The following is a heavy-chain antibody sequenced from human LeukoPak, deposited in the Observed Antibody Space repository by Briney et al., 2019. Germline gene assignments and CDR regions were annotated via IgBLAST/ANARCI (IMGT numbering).Heavy chain of an antibody. D-gene: IGHD5-12*01. V-gene: IGHV3-30-3*01. J-gene: IGHJ2*01. Sequence: PGGSLRLSCAASGFTFSNYAIHWVRQAPGKGLEWVAVISYDGSNKYYADSVKGRFTISRDNSKNTLYLQMNSLRAEDTAVYYCARRGSGTGYWYFDLWGRGTLLTVSS. CDR2: ISYDGSNK. CDR1: GFTFSNYA. CDR3: ARRGSGTGYWYFDL.